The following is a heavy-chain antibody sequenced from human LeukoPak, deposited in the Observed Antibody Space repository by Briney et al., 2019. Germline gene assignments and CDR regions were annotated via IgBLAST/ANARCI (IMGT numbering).Heavy chain of an antibody. CDR2: IRHDGGNK. CDR3: AELGITMIGGV. Sequence: GESLRLSCAASGFTFSSYGMHWVRQAPGKGLEWVAFIRHDGGNKYFPDSVKGRFTISRDNAKNSLYLQMNSLRAEDTAVYYCAELGITMIGGVWGKGTTVTISS. CDR1: GFTFSSYG. V-gene: IGHV3-30*02. D-gene: IGHD3-10*02. J-gene: IGHJ6*04.